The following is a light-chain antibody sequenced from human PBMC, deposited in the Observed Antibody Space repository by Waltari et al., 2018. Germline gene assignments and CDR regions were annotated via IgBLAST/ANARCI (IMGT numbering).Light chain of an antibody. V-gene: IGKV1-39*01. CDR1: QSISSY. J-gene: IGKJ3*01. CDR2: AAS. CDR3: QQSYSTPLVT. Sequence: DIQMTQSPSPLSASEGDRVTITCRASQSISSYLNWYQQKPGKAPKLLIYAASSLQSGVPSRFSGSGSGTDFTLTISSLQPEDFATYYCQQSYSTPLVTFGPGTKVDIK.